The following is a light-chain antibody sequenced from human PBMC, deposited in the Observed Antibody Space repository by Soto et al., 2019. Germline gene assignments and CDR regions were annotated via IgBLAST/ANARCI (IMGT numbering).Light chain of an antibody. V-gene: IGKV3-20*01. CDR3: QQYGSSPWT. Sequence: EIVLTQSPGTLSLSPGERATLSCRARQSVSSSYLAWDHQKPGQAPRLLIYGASSRATGIPDRFSGSGSGTDFKLTISRLEPEDFALYYCQQYGSSPWTVGQGTKVQIK. J-gene: IGKJ1*01. CDR1: QSVSSSY. CDR2: GAS.